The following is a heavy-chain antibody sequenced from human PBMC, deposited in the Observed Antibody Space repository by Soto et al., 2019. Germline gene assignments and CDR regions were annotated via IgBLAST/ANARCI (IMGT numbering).Heavy chain of an antibody. Sequence: QVQLVQSGAEVKKPGASVKVSCNASGYTFTNYGISWVRQAPGQGLEWMGWISTYNGHTTSAQKLQGRVTMTTDTSTSTAYMELRSLRSDDTAVYYCARDWGQQWLAYGLDVWGQGTTVTVSS. J-gene: IGHJ6*02. CDR3: ARDWGQQWLAYGLDV. D-gene: IGHD6-19*01. CDR2: ISTYNGHT. CDR1: GYTFTNYG. V-gene: IGHV1-18*01.